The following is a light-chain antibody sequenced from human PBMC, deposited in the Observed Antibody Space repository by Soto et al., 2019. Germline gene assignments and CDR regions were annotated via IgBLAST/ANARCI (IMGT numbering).Light chain of an antibody. J-gene: IGKJ2*01. CDR3: QQYNNWHPT. V-gene: IGKV3-15*01. CDR2: GAS. CDR1: QSVSSN. Sequence: EIVMTQSPATLSVSPGERATLSCRASQSVSSNLAWYQQKPGQAPRLLIYGASTRATGIPARFSGSGSGTAFTLSISSVQSEDFAVSYCQQYNNWHPTFGQGTKLEIK.